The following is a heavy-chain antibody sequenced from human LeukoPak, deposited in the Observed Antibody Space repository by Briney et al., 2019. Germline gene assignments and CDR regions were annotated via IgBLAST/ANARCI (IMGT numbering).Heavy chain of an antibody. J-gene: IGHJ6*02. CDR2: IIPIFGTA. D-gene: IGHD6-19*01. CDR1: GGTFSSHA. Sequence: ASVKVSCKASGGTFSSHAISWVRQAPGQGLEWMGGIIPIFGTANYAQKFQGRVTITADESTSTAYMELSSLRSEDTAVYYCARTVAGTYNYYYGMDVWGQGTTVTVSS. CDR3: ARTVAGTYNYYYGMDV. V-gene: IGHV1-69*13.